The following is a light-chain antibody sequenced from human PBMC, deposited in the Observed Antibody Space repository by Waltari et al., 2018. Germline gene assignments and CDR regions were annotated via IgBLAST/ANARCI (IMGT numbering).Light chain of an antibody. V-gene: IGKV3-15*01. Sequence: ETVMTQSPATLSASPGERATLSCRASQSISNKLAWYQQKPGQAPRLLIYGASTRATGFPARFGGSGSGTEFTLTISSLQSEDFAVYYCHQYTDWPPTFGQGTKVEVK. CDR2: GAS. J-gene: IGKJ1*01. CDR3: HQYTDWPPT. CDR1: QSISNK.